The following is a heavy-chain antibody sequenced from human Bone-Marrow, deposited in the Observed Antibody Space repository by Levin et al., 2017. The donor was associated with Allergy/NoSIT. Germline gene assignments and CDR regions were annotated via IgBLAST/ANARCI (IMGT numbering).Heavy chain of an antibody. Sequence: GESLKISCAASGFTFSSYWMHWVRQVPGKGLVWVSRLRGDGSSTFYADSVKGRFTISRDNAKNTLYLQMRSLRAEDTAVYYCAREDIEAAGYFGHWGQGTLVTVSS. CDR3: AREDIEAAGYFGH. CDR1: GFTFSSYW. V-gene: IGHV3-74*01. CDR2: LRGDGSST. J-gene: IGHJ4*02. D-gene: IGHD6-13*01.